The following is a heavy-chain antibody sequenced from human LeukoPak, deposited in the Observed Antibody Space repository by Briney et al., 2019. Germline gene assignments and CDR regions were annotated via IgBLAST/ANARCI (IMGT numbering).Heavy chain of an antibody. J-gene: IGHJ6*02. CDR2: IYHSGGT. D-gene: IGHD3-3*01. Sequence: SETLSLTCAVSGGSISSSNWWSWVRQPPGKGLEWIGEIYHSGGTNYNPSLKSRVTISVDKSKNQFSLKLSSVTAADTAVYYCARDPGTITIFGVVIHYGMDVWGQGTTVTVSS. V-gene: IGHV4-4*02. CDR3: ARDPGTITIFGVVIHYGMDV. CDR1: GGSISSSNW.